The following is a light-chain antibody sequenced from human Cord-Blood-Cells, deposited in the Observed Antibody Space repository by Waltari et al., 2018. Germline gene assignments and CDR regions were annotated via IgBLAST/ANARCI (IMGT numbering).Light chain of an antibody. CDR2: TAS. CDR1: QSISSW. J-gene: IGKJ4*01. CDR3: QQYNSYPLT. V-gene: IGKV1-5*03. Sequence: DIQMTQSPSTLSASVGDRVTITGRASQSISSWLAWYQQKPGKAPKLLIYTASSLESGVPSRFSGSGSGTEFTLTISSLQPDDFATYYCQQYNSYPLTFGGGTKVEIK.